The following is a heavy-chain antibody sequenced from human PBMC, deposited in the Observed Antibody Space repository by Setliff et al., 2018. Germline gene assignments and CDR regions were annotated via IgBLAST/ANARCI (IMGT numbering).Heavy chain of an antibody. J-gene: IGHJ4*02. V-gene: IGHV4-61*09. D-gene: IGHD3-3*01. CDR3: ARAAVNYDFWSGYYGAITNHFDY. Sequence: PSETLSLTCTVSGGSISSGSYYWSWIRQPAGKGLEWIGHIYTSGSTNYNPSLKSRVTISVDTSKNQFSLKLSSAAAADTAVYYCARAAVNYDFWSGYYGAITNHFDYWGQGTLVTVSS. CDR1: GGSISSGSYY. CDR2: IYTSGST.